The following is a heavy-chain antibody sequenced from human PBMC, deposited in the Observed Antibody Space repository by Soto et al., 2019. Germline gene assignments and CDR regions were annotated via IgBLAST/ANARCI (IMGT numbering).Heavy chain of an antibody. CDR3: AKAMIVVVISTYGMDV. D-gene: IGHD3-22*01. Sequence: PGGSLRLSCAASGFTFSSYAMSWVRQAPGKGLEWVSAISGSGGSTYYADSVKGRFTISRDNSKNTLYLQMNSLRAEDTAVYYCAKAMIVVVISTYGMDVWGQGTTVTVSS. V-gene: IGHV3-23*01. CDR1: GFTFSSYA. CDR2: ISGSGGST. J-gene: IGHJ6*02.